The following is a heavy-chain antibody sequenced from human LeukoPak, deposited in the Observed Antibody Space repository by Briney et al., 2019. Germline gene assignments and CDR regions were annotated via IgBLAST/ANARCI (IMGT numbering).Heavy chain of an antibody. Sequence: GGSLKLSCAASGFTFSGSAMHWVRQASGKGLEWVGRIRSKANSYATAYAASVKGRSTISRDDSKNTAYLQMNSLKTEDTAVYYCTRRGHYYGSGSYYNYYYYGMDVWGKGTTVTVSS. V-gene: IGHV3-73*01. J-gene: IGHJ6*04. CDR3: TRRGHYYGSGSYYNYYYYGMDV. D-gene: IGHD3-10*01. CDR1: GFTFSGSA. CDR2: IRSKANSYAT.